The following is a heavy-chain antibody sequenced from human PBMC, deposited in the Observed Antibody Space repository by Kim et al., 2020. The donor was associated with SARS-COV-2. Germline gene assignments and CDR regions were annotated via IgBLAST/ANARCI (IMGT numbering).Heavy chain of an antibody. CDR2: INTNTGNP. J-gene: IGHJ6*02. V-gene: IGHV7-4-1*02. D-gene: IGHD6-19*01. Sequence: ASVKVSCKASGYTFTSYAMNWVRQAPGQGLEWMGWINTNTGNPTYAQGFTGRFVFSLDTSVSTAYLQISSLKAEDTAVYYCARAQQWLVLGWVELDYYYYGMDVWGQGTTVTVSS. CDR3: ARAQQWLVLGWVELDYYYYGMDV. CDR1: GYTFTSYA.